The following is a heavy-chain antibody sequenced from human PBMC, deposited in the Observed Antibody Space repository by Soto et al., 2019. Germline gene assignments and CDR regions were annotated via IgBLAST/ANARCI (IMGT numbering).Heavy chain of an antibody. V-gene: IGHV1-69*01. J-gene: IGHJ6*02. CDR3: ATLVTTGYYYYGMDV. CDR2: IIPIFGTA. CDR1: GGTFSTYA. Sequence: QVQLVQSGAEVKKPGSSVKVSCKAAGGTFSTYAISWVRQSPGQGLEWMGGIIPIFGTANYAQKFQGRVTITADESTSTAYMELSSLRSEDTAVYYCATLVTTGYYYYGMDVWGQGPTVTVSS. D-gene: IGHD4-17*01.